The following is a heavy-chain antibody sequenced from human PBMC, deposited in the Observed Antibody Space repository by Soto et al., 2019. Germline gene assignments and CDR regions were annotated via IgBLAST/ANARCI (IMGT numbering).Heavy chain of an antibody. CDR1: GYTFTGYD. CDR2: INPNSGGT. J-gene: IGHJ6*02. CDR3: AFAQNHPLQDYSAMDV. V-gene: IGHV1-2*02. Sequence: ASVKVSCKASGYTFTGYDMYWVRQAPGQGLEWMGWINPNSGGTNYVLKFQGRASMTRDTSISTAYMELTSPRSDDTAVYYCAFAQNHPLQDYSAMDVWGQGTTVTVSS.